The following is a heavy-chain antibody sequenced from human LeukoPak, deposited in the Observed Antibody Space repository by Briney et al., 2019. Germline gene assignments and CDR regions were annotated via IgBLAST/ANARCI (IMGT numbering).Heavy chain of an antibody. V-gene: IGHV3-21*01. D-gene: IGHD3-9*01. J-gene: IGHJ4*02. CDR2: ISSSSSYI. CDR1: GFTFSSYS. CDR3: AREENYDILTGPYCLDY. Sequence: PGGSLRLSCAASGFTFSSYSMNWVRQAPGKGLEWVSSISSSSSYIYYADSVKGRFTISRDNAKNSLYLQMNSLRAEDTAVYYCAREENYDILTGPYCLDYWGQGTLVTVSS.